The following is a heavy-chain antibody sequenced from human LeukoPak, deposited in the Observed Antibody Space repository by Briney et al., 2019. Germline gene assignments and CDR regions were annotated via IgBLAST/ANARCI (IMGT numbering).Heavy chain of an antibody. Sequence: GESLKISCKGSGYSFTNYWIGWVRQMPGKGLEWMGIIYPGDSDTRYSPSFQGQVTISADKSISTAYLQWSSLKASDTAMYYCARRDFWSGYYTVFDYWGQGTLVTVSS. V-gene: IGHV5-51*01. J-gene: IGHJ4*02. D-gene: IGHD3-3*01. CDR2: IYPGDSDT. CDR3: ARRDFWSGYYTVFDY. CDR1: GYSFTNYW.